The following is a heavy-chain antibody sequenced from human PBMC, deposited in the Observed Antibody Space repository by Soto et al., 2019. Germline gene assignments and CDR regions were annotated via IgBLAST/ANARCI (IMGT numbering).Heavy chain of an antibody. CDR2: ISSRSTTI. CDR3: ARLVIVTGGEAFDI. D-gene: IGHD3-22*01. V-gene: IGHV3-48*02. CDR1: GFTFRSYS. Sequence: GSLRLSCAASGFTFRSYSMNWVHQAPGKGLEWISYISSRSTTIYYGDSVKGRFTISRDNARNSLYLQMNSLRDEDTAVNYCARLVIVTGGEAFDIWGQGTMVTVSS. J-gene: IGHJ3*02.